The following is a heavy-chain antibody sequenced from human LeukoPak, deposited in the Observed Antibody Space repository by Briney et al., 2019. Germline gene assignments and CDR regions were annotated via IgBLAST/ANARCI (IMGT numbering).Heavy chain of an antibody. J-gene: IGHJ4*02. Sequence: GGSLRLSCAASGFTFSSYSMNWVRQAPGKGLEWVSYISSSSSTIYYADSVKGRFTISRDNAKNSLYLHMNSLRVDDTAVYYCARDPNWGSGYWGQGTLVTVSS. V-gene: IGHV3-48*04. CDR3: ARDPNWGSGY. CDR2: ISSSSSTI. CDR1: GFTFSSYS. D-gene: IGHD7-27*01.